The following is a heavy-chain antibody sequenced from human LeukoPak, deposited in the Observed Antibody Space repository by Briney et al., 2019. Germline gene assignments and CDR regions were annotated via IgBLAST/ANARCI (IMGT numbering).Heavy chain of an antibody. Sequence: GGSLRLSCAASGFTFSDYYMSWIRQAPGKGLEWVSYISSSGSTIYYADSVKGRFTISRDNAKNSLYLQMNSLRAEDTAVYYCARPPSYDSSGYYRDYWGQGTLVTVSS. CDR1: GFTFSDYY. J-gene: IGHJ4*02. CDR2: ISSSGSTI. CDR3: ARPPSYDSSGYYRDY. V-gene: IGHV3-11*01. D-gene: IGHD3-22*01.